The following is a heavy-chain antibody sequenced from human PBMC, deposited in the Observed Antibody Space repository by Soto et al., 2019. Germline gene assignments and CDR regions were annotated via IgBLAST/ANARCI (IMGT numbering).Heavy chain of an antibody. J-gene: IGHJ6*02. CDR1: GGSIDYYR. D-gene: IGHD6-13*01. CDR2: ISDSGST. CDR3: ARDSTSWFPYYGIDV. Sequence: QVQLQESGPGLVKALETLSLTCTVSGGSIDYYRWSWIRQPPGKGLVWIGDISDSGSTNYNLSLRSRVTILVDTSKNQFSLKLNSVTAADTAVYYCARDSTSWFPYYGIDVWGQGTTVTVSS. V-gene: IGHV4-59*01.